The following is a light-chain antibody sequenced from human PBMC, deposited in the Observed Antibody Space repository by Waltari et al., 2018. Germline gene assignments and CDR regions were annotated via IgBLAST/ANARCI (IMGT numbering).Light chain of an antibody. CDR1: SSNIGAGYD. Sequence: QSVLTQPPSVPGAPGQRVTISCNGSSSNIGAGYDVHWYQQLPGTAPKVLMYRNNNRPSGVPDRFSGSKSGTSASLAITGLQAEDEADYFCQSYDSSLSGSGVFGGGTRLTVL. J-gene: IGLJ3*02. CDR3: QSYDSSLSGSGV. V-gene: IGLV1-40*01. CDR2: RNN.